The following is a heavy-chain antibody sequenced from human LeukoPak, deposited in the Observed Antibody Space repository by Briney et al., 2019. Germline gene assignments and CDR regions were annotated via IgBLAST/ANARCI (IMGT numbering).Heavy chain of an antibody. CDR1: GGSISSSSYY. CDR3: ARVPYQPTYDYYYYGMDV. D-gene: IGHD2-2*01. J-gene: IGHJ6*02. CDR2: IYYSGST. Sequence: SETLSLTCTVSGGSISSSSYYWGWIRQPPGKGLEWIGSIYYSGSTYYNPSLKSRVTISVDTSKNQFSLKLSSVTAADTAVYYCARVPYQPTYDYYYYGMDVWGQGTTVTVSS. V-gene: IGHV4-39*07.